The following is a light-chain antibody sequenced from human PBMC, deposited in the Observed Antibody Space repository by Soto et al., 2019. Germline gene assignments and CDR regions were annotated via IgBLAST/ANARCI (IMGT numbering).Light chain of an antibody. V-gene: IGKV1-27*01. CDR2: GAS. CDR3: QQFDSAPLT. Sequence: DIQLTQSPSSLSASIGDRLTITCRASQGISYSLMWYQQKPGKAPKLLIYGASTLQSGVPSRISGSGDGTDFTLTISSLQPEDFATYYCQQFDSAPLTFGEGTKVEI. J-gene: IGKJ4*02. CDR1: QGISYS.